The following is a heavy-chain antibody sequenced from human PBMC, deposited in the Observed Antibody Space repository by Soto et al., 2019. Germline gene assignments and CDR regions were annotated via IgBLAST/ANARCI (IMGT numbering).Heavy chain of an antibody. J-gene: IGHJ5*02. Sequence: EVQLLESGGGLVQPGGSLRLSCEVSGFTFSSYAMSWFRNAPGKGLEWVSTFSGSGGSTYYADSVKGRFPNSSDNATDRLYWHMNNLNAEDRAVYYCATALGSGRHYTHIDPWCQGTMVTVSS. D-gene: IGHD3-10*01. CDR2: FSGSGGST. V-gene: IGHV3-23*01. CDR3: ATALGSGRHYTHIDP. CDR1: GFTFSSYA.